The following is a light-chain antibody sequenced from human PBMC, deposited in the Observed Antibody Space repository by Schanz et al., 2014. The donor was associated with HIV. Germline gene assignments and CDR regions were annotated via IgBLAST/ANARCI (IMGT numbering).Light chain of an antibody. Sequence: QSVLTQPPSLSGAPGQWVTVSCSGGSSNIGAGFDVPWYQQLPGTAPKLLIYGDNSRPSGVPDRFSGSKSGTSASLAISGLQSEDETDYYCAGWDDSLKVWVFGGGTKLTVL. V-gene: IGLV1-40*01. J-gene: IGLJ3*02. CDR2: GDN. CDR3: AGWDDSLKVWV. CDR1: SSNIGAGFD.